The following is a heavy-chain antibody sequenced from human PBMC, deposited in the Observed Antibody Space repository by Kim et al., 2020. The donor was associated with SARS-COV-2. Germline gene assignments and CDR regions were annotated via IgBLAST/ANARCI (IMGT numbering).Heavy chain of an antibody. CDR1: GGTFSSYA. Sequence: SVKVSCKASGGTFSSYAISWVRQAPGQGLEWMGGIIPIFGTANYAQKFQGRVTITADESTSTAYMELSSLRSEDTAVYYCAARGVTWIQLSPGGAADYWGQGTLVTVSS. D-gene: IGHD5-18*01. CDR2: IIPIFGTA. J-gene: IGHJ4*02. V-gene: IGHV1-69*13. CDR3: AARGVTWIQLSPGGAADY.